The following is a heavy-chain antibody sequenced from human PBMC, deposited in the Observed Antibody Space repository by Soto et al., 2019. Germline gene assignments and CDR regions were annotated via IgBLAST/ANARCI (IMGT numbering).Heavy chain of an antibody. CDR1: GFTFSSYA. CDR3: ARAPHPLDFGFDY. Sequence: QVQLVESGGGVVQPGRSLRLCCAASGFTFSSYAMHWVRQAPGKGLEWVAVISYDGSNKYYADSVKGRFTISRDNSKNTLYLQMNSLRAEDTAVYYCARAPHPLDFGFDYWGQGTLVTVSS. CDR2: ISYDGSNK. D-gene: IGHD3-3*01. J-gene: IGHJ4*02. V-gene: IGHV3-30-3*01.